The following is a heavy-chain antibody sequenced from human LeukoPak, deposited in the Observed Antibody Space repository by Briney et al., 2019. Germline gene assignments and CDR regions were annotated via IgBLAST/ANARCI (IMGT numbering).Heavy chain of an antibody. V-gene: IGHV4-34*01. Sequence: SETLSLTCAVYGGSFSGYYWSWIRQPPGKGLEWIGEINHSGSTNYNPSLKSRVTISVDTSKNQFSLKLSSVTAADTAVYYCAREVVWFGELAHGMDVWGQGTTVTVSS. D-gene: IGHD3-10*01. CDR1: GGSFSGYY. CDR2: INHSGST. CDR3: AREVVWFGELAHGMDV. J-gene: IGHJ6*02.